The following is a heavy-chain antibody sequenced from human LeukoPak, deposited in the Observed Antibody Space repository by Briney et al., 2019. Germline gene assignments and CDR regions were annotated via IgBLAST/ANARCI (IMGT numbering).Heavy chain of an antibody. CDR2: VHHSGGT. V-gene: IGHV4-61*01. CDR1: GGSVSSDIYY. J-gene: IGHJ4*02. CDR3: ARGVQWSPLPDY. Sequence: SETLSLTCTVSGGSVSSDIYYWSWIRQPPGRGLEWIGYVHHSGGTKYNPSLKSRVIISIDTSRNQFSLKLSSVTAADTAVYYCARGVQWSPLPDYWGQGTLVTVSS. D-gene: IGHD2-15*01.